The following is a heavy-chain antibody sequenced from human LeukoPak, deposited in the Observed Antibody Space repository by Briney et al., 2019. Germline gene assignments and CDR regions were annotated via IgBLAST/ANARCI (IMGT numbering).Heavy chain of an antibody. Sequence: PSETLSLTCGVSGYSITSGYSWGWLRQPPGKGLEWIGSIYHSGTTYYNPSLKSRVTISVDTSKNQFSLKLSSVTAADTAVYYCARPPDSSDYGAAFDFWGQGTLVTVSS. CDR3: ARPPDSSDYGAAFDF. CDR1: GYSITSGYS. J-gene: IGHJ4*02. D-gene: IGHD4-17*01. CDR2: IYHSGTT. V-gene: IGHV4-38-2*01.